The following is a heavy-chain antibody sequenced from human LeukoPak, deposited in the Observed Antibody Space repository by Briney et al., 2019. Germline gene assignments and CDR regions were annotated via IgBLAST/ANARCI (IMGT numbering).Heavy chain of an antibody. CDR1: GGSISSGGYY. J-gene: IGHJ4*02. Sequence: PSQTLSLTCTVSGGSISSGGYYWSWIRQHPGKGLEWIGYIYYSGSTYYNPSLKSRVTISVDTSKNQFSLKLSSVTAADTAVYYCARAGFSAGSYSVDYWGQGTLVTVSS. D-gene: IGHD3-10*01. CDR3: ARAGFSAGSYSVDY. V-gene: IGHV4-31*03. CDR2: IYYSGST.